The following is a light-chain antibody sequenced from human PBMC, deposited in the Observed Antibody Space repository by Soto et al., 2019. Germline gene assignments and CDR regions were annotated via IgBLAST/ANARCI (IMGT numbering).Light chain of an antibody. V-gene: IGLV2-14*01. J-gene: IGLJ2*01. CDR1: SSEIGTNNH. CDR2: SVN. Sequence: QSAMTQPASVSGSPGQSITISCTGSSSEIGTNNHVTWYQQHPGQAHKLLIYSVNSRPSRTPSRFSGSKSGDTAFLTFSGLQAEDEADYYCSSFTSSSTPDVVFGGGTKVTVL. CDR3: SSFTSSSTPDVV.